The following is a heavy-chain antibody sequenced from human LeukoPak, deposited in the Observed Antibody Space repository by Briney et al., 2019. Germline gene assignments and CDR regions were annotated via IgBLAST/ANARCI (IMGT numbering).Heavy chain of an antibody. CDR3: ARKITNRWFDP. CDR2: IKQDGSEK. D-gene: IGHD1-14*01. J-gene: IGHJ5*02. CDR1: GFTFSSYA. Sequence: GGSLRLSCAASGFTFSSYAMHWVRQAPGKGLEWVANIKQDGSEKYYVDSVKGRFTISRDNAKNSLYLQMNSLRAEDTAVYYCARKITNRWFDPWGQGTLVTVSS. V-gene: IGHV3-7*01.